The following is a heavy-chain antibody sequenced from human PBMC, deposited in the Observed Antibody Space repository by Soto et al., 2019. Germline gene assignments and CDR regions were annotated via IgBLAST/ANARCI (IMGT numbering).Heavy chain of an antibody. J-gene: IGHJ4*02. Sequence: GGSLRLSCAASGFTFSGSAMHWVRQASGKGLEWVGRIRSKANSYATAYAASVKGRFTISRDDSKNTAYLQMNSLKTEDTAVDYCTRRGSGWYPSYFDYWGQGTLVTVSS. D-gene: IGHD6-19*01. V-gene: IGHV3-73*01. CDR3: TRRGSGWYPSYFDY. CDR1: GFTFSGSA. CDR2: IRSKANSYAT.